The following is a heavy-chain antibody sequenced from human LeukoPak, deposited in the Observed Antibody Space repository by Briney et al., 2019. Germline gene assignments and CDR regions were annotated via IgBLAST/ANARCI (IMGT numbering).Heavy chain of an antibody. V-gene: IGHV4-59*01. CDR1: GGSISSYY. CDR3: ARGSSMVRGDIDY. CDR2: IYYSGST. D-gene: IGHD3-10*01. Sequence: SETLSLTCTVSGGSISSYYWSWIRQPPGKGLEWIGYIYYSGSTNYNPSLNSRVTISVDTSKNQFSLKLSSVTAADTAVYYCARGSSMVRGDIDYWGQGTLVTVSS. J-gene: IGHJ4*02.